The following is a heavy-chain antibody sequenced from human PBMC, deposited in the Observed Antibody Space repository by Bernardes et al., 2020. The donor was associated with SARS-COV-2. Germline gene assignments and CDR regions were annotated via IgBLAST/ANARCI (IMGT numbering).Heavy chain of an antibody. D-gene: IGHD6-13*01. CDR3: ARRGFNSSWYRY. CDR1: GGSFSAYN. J-gene: IGHJ4*02. CDR2: INHSGST. Sequence: SETLSLTCAVYGGSFSAYNWTWIRQPPGKGLEWIGEINHSGSTNYNPSLKSRITISVDTSKNQFSLKLTSVTAADTAVYYCARRGFNSSWYRYWGQGTLVTVSS. V-gene: IGHV4-34*01.